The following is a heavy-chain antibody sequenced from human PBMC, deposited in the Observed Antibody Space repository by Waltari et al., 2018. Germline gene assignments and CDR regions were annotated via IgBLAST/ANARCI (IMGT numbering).Heavy chain of an antibody. D-gene: IGHD2-21*02. CDR3: ARGGGGDWEWFDP. CDR2: IYYTWST. CDR1: GGSISGFY. J-gene: IGHJ5*02. Sequence: QVQLQESGPSLLKPSETLSLICTVSGGSISGFYWSWVRQPPGKGLDWIGYIYYTWSTNFNPSLKSRVTRSVDTSKNQFSLKLSSVTAADTAFYYCARGGGGDWEWFDPWGQGTLVTVSS. V-gene: IGHV4-59*01.